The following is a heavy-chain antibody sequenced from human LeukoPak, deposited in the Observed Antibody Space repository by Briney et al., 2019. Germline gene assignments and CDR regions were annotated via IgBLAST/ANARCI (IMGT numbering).Heavy chain of an antibody. J-gene: IGHJ5*02. CDR2: IYWDDDK. D-gene: IGHD3-10*01. CDR1: GFSLSTSGVG. V-gene: IGHV2-5*02. Sequence: SGPTLVKPTQTLTLTCTFSGFSLSTSGVGVGWIRQPPGKALEWLALIYWDDDKRYSPSLKSRLTITKDTSKKQVVLTMTNMDPVDTATYYCARFTELLWFGGRQVFWFDPWGQGTLVTVSS. CDR3: ARFTELLWFGGRQVFWFDP.